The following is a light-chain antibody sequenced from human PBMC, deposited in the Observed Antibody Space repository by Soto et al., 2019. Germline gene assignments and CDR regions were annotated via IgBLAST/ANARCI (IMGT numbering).Light chain of an antibody. CDR2: GAS. Sequence: IQITQSPSSLSASVGDRVTITCRASQSISTYVSWYQHKPGQAPKLLIYGASSLQSGVPSRFSGSGSGTDFTLTISSLQPEDFATYFCQQSYSAPWTFGQGTKVDI. CDR3: QQSYSAPWT. CDR1: QSISTY. J-gene: IGKJ1*01. V-gene: IGKV1-39*01.